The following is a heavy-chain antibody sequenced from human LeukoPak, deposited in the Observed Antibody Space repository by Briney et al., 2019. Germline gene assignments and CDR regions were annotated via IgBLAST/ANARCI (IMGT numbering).Heavy chain of an antibody. D-gene: IGHD2-2*01. J-gene: IGHJ6*03. V-gene: IGHV1-18*04. CDR1: GYTFAGYY. CDR3: ARDRESSYYYYMDV. CDR2: ISAYNGIA. Sequence: ASVKVSCKASGYTFAGYYMHWVRQAPGQGLEWMGWISAYNGIANYAQNLQGRVTMTTDTSTTTAYMELRSLRSDDTAVYYCARDRESSYYYYMDVWGKGTTVTVSS.